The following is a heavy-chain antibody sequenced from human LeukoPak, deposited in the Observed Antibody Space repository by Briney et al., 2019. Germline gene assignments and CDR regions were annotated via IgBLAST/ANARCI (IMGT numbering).Heavy chain of an antibody. V-gene: IGHV1-2*02. CDR2: INPNSGGT. Sequence: GASVKVSFKASGYTFTGYYMHWVRQAPGQGLEWMGWINPNSGGTNYAQKFQGRVTMTRDTSISTAYMELSRLRSDDTAVYYCARDRSTYYYDSSGYYVIWGQGTLVTVSS. D-gene: IGHD3-22*01. CDR3: ARDRSTYYYDSSGYYVI. J-gene: IGHJ4*02. CDR1: GYTFTGYY.